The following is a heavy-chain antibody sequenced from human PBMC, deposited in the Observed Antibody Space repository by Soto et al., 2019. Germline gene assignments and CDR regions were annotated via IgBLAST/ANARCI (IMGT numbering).Heavy chain of an antibody. J-gene: IGHJ4*02. CDR3: ARGMGGFGYIFDS. CDR1: GGSTSDLY. V-gene: IGHV4-4*07. CDR2: VYTGGST. D-gene: IGHD5-18*01. Sequence: PSETLSLTCTVSGGSTSDLYGIWVRQPARKGLEWVGRVYTGGSTNYNPTLKSRVTTSVDTSKNQFSLRLSSVTAADTAVYYCARGMGGFGYIFDSWGQGTMVTVSS.